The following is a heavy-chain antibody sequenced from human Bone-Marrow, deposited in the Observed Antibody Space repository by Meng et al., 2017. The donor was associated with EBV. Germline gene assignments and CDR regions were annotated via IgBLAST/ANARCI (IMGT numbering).Heavy chain of an antibody. CDR1: GGSISSGGYY. Sequence: QRRLQESGPGLVKPSQTLSLTCAVSGGSISSGGYYWSWIRQPPGKGLEWIGYIYYSGSTYYNPSLKSRVTISVDTSKNQFSLKLSSVTAADTAVYYCASGSTAAGTDYWGQGTLVTVSS. V-gene: IGHV4-30-4*01. CDR3: ASGSTAAGTDY. J-gene: IGHJ4*02. CDR2: IYYSGST. D-gene: IGHD6-13*01.